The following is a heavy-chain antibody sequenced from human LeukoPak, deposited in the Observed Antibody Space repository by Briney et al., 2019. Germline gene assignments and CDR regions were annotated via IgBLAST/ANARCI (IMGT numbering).Heavy chain of an antibody. CDR3: ARDGRIVGATAFDY. D-gene: IGHD1-26*01. CDR1: GYTFTSYD. V-gene: IGHV1-46*01. J-gene: IGHJ4*02. Sequence: ASVKVSCKASGYTFTSYDINWVRQATGQGLEWMGIINPSGGSTSYAQKFQGRVTMTRDTSTSTVYMELSSLRSEDTAVYYCARDGRIVGATAFDYWGQGTLVTVSS. CDR2: INPSGGST.